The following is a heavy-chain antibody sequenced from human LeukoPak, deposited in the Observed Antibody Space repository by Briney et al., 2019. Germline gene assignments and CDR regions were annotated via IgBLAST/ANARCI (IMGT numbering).Heavy chain of an antibody. CDR3: ARDRAANQDWVEFDP. CDR2: IRDSGEA. Sequence: GGSLRLSCAVSGFRVSDYMSSVRQAPGKGLEWVGLIRDSGEAFYADFARGRFAISRDESENTLYLQMNSLRVEDTAVYFCARDRAANQDWVEFDPWGQGTPVIVSS. D-gene: IGHD3/OR15-3a*01. CDR1: GFRVSDY. V-gene: IGHV3-66*03. J-gene: IGHJ5*02.